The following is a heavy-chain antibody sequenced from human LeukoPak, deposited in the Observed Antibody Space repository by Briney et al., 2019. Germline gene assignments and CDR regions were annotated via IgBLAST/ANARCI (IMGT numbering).Heavy chain of an antibody. Sequence: ASVKVSCKASGYTFTGHYMHWVRQATGQGLEWMGWMNPNSGNTGYAQKFQGRVTMTRNTSISTAYMELSSLRSEDTAVYYCARGQRGWSSDIWGQGTLVTVSS. J-gene: IGHJ4*02. CDR3: ARGQRGWSSDI. CDR2: MNPNSGNT. V-gene: IGHV1-8*02. D-gene: IGHD6-19*01. CDR1: GYTFTGHY.